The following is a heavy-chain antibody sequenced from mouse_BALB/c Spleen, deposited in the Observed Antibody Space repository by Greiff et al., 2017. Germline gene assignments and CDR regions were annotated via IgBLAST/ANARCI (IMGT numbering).Heavy chain of an antibody. D-gene: IGHD1-1*01. Sequence: EVKLMESGGGLVQPGGSRKLSCAASGFTFSSFGMHWVRQAPEKGLEWVAYISSGSSTIYYADTVKGRFTISRDNPKNTLFLQMTSLRSEDTAMYYSARPPIYYYGSSPYYYSMDYWGQGTSVTVSS. CDR2: ISSGSSTI. J-gene: IGHJ4*01. V-gene: IGHV5-17*02. CDR1: GFTFSSFG. CDR3: ARPPIYYYGSSPYYYSMDY.